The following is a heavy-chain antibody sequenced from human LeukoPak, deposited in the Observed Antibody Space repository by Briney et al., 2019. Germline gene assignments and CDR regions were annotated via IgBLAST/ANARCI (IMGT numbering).Heavy chain of an antibody. CDR1: GGSISSSTYY. V-gene: IGHV4-39*01. D-gene: IGHD6-6*01. J-gene: IGHJ4*02. CDR2: IYYSGST. Sequence: SETLSLTCTVSGGSISSSTYYWGWIRQPPGKGLEWIGTIYYSGSTYYNPSLQSRVTISVDTSKNQFPLKLSSVTAADTAVYYCARHRGSSSLFDYWGQGTLVTVSS. CDR3: ARHRGSSSLFDY.